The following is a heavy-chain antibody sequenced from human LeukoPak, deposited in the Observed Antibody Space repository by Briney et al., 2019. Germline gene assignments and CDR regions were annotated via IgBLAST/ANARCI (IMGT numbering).Heavy chain of an antibody. CDR3: ARRGYYDSSGYDY. CDR1: GFTFSSYS. J-gene: IGHJ4*02. CDR2: ISTSSSYI. Sequence: GGSLRLSCAASGFTFSSYSMNWVRQAPGKGLEWVSSISTSSSYIYYADSVKGRFTISRDNAKNSLYLQINSLRAEDTAIYYCARRGYYDSSGYDYWGQGTLVTVSS. V-gene: IGHV3-21*01. D-gene: IGHD3-22*01.